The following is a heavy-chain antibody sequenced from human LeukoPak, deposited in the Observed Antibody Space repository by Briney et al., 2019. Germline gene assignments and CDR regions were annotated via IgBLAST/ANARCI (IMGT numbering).Heavy chain of an antibody. J-gene: IGHJ5*02. D-gene: IGHD3-16*01. CDR2: IYYSGST. CDR1: GGSISSYY. CDR3: ARESVKSLGLFDP. Sequence: PSETLSLTCTVSGGSISSYYWSWIRQPPGKGLEWIGYIYYSGSTNYNPSLKSRVTISVDTSKNQFFLKLSSVTAADTAVYYCARESVKSLGLFDPWGQGTLVTVSS. V-gene: IGHV4-59*01.